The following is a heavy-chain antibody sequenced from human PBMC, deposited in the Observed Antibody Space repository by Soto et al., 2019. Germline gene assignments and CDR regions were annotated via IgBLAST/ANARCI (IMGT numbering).Heavy chain of an antibody. CDR3: ARDRYDSSGYYPYYFDH. CDR1: GGTFSSYA. V-gene: IGHV1-69*13. CDR2: IIPIFGTA. Sequence: SVKVSCKASGGTFSSYAISWVRQAPGQGLEWIGGIIPIFGTANYAQKFQGRVTITADESTSTAYMELSSLRSEDTAVYYCARDRYDSSGYYPYYFDHWGQGTLVTVSS. J-gene: IGHJ4*02. D-gene: IGHD3-22*01.